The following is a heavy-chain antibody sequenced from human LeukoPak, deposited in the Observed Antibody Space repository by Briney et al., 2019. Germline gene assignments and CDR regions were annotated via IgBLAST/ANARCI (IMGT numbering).Heavy chain of an antibody. CDR3: ARHVRASRFDP. CDR2: INHSGST. J-gene: IGHJ5*02. Sequence: SETLSLTCAVYGGSFSGYYWSWIRQPPGKGLEWIGEINHSGSTNYSPSLKSRVTISVDTSKNQFSLKLSSVTAADTAVYYCARHVRASRFDPWGQGTLVTVSS. CDR1: GGSFSGYY. V-gene: IGHV4-34*01.